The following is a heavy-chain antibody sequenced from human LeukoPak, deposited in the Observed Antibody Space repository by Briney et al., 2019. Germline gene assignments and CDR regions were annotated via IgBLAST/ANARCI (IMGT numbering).Heavy chain of an antibody. D-gene: IGHD5-12*01. V-gene: IGHV4-38-2*02. CDR1: GYSISSGYY. J-gene: IGHJ4*02. Sequence: SETLSLTCTVSGYSISSGYYWGSIRQPPGKGLEWIGSIYHSGSTYYNPSLKSRVTISVDTSKNQFSLNLSSVTAADTAVYYCARVRGYDPGEEDYWGQGTLVTVSS. CDR2: IYHSGST. CDR3: ARVRGYDPGEEDY.